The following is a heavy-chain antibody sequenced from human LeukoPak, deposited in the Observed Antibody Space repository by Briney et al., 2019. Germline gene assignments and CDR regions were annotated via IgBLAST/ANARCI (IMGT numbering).Heavy chain of an antibody. D-gene: IGHD3-9*01. CDR2: IYPGDSGT. Sequence: PGESLKISCKGSGYSFTSYWIGWVRQMPGKGLEWVGIIYPGDSGTRYTPSFQGQVTISADKSISTAYLQWSSLKASDTAMYYCARGYDILTGLPPLDYWGQGTLVTVSS. CDR3: ARGYDILTGLPPLDY. CDR1: GYSFTSYW. V-gene: IGHV5-51*03. J-gene: IGHJ4*02.